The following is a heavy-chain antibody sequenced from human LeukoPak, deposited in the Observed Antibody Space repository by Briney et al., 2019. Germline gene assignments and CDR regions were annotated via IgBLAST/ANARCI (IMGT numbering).Heavy chain of an antibody. D-gene: IGHD6-19*01. CDR3: ARGQQWLGGDAFDI. J-gene: IGHJ3*02. V-gene: IGHV1-2*02. CDR2: INPNSGGT. CDR1: GYTFTGYY. Sequence: GASVKVSCKASGYTFTGYYMHWVRQAPGQGLEWMGWINPNSGGTNYAQKFQGRVTMTRDTSISTAYMELSRLRSDDTAVYYCARGQQWLGGDAFDIWGQGTMVTVSS.